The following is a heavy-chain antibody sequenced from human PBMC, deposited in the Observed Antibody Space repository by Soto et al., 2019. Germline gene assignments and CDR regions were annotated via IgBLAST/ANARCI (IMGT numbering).Heavy chain of an antibody. CDR3: ARTSYSFGAAWIHP. Sequence: QVQLVQSGAEVKKPGASVTVSCKTSGYTFRSFAIHWVRQAPGQSLEWMGWINVGSGDRKYSEKFQDRIIISRDISASTAYLEVSSLRYEDSVVYYCARTSYSFGAAWIHPWGQGTLVTVTS. J-gene: IGHJ5*02. D-gene: IGHD1-26*01. CDR1: GYTFRSFA. V-gene: IGHV1-3*01. CDR2: INVGSGDR.